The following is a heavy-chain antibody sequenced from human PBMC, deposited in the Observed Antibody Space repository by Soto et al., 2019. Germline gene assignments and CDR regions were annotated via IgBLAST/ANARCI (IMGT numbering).Heavy chain of an antibody. J-gene: IGHJ5*02. Sequence: QVQLVESGGGVVQPGRSPRLSCAASGFTFSSYGMHWVRQAPGKGLEWVAVIWYDGSNKYYADSVKGRFTISRDNSKNTLYLQMNSLRAEDTAVYYCAREQQLVSEGWFDPWGQGTLVTVSS. CDR2: IWYDGSNK. CDR1: GFTFSSYG. D-gene: IGHD6-13*01. V-gene: IGHV3-33*01. CDR3: AREQQLVSEGWFDP.